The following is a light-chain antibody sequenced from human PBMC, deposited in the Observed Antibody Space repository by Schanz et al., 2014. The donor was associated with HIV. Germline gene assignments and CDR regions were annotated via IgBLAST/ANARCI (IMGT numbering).Light chain of an antibody. V-gene: IGLV1-40*01. Sequence: QSVLTQPPSVSGALGQRVTISCTGSRSNIGAGYDVHWYQQLPGTAPKLLVHGDNNRPSGVPDRFSSSKSGTSASLAVTGLQAEDEADYYCQSYDSRLNVVFGGGTKLTVL. CDR3: QSYDSRLNVV. CDR1: RSNIGAGYD. CDR2: GDN. J-gene: IGLJ2*01.